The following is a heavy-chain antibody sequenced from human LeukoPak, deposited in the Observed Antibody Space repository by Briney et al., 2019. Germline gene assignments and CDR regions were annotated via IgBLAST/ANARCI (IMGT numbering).Heavy chain of an antibody. Sequence: GGSLRLSCAASGFTFSSYWMSWVRQAPGKGLEWVANIKQDGSEKYYVDSVKGRFTISRDNAKNSLYLQMNSLRAEDTAEYYCARVLWFGEPRDFDYWGQGTLVTVSS. CDR2: IKQDGSEK. J-gene: IGHJ4*02. CDR1: GFTFSSYW. CDR3: ARVLWFGEPRDFDY. V-gene: IGHV3-7*01. D-gene: IGHD3-10*01.